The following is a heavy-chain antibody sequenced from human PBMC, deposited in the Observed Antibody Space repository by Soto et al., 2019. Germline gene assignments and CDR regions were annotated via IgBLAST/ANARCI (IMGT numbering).Heavy chain of an antibody. D-gene: IGHD3-3*02. V-gene: IGHV3-23*01. J-gene: IGHJ5*02. CDR3: AKSGKVHSINWPDH. CDR2: ISGSGGST. Sequence: GGSLRLSCAASGFPFSSYAMSWVRQSPGKGLGWVSSISGSGGSTYYADSVKGRFTISRDNSKNTLYLQMNSLRAEDTAVYYCAKSGKVHSINWPDHWGQGSVITVSS. CDR1: GFPFSSYA.